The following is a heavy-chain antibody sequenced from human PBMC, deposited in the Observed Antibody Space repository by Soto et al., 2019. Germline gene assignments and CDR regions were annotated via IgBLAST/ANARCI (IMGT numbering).Heavy chain of an antibody. CDR3: ARQEGAAFYYDGMDV. CDR2: INSDGSIT. J-gene: IGHJ6*02. Sequence: EVQLVESGGGLVQPGGSLRLSCAAPGFTFSSYWMHWVRQAPGKGLVWVSRINSDGSITSYADSVKGRFTISRDNAKNTLYLHMNSLRAEDTAVYYCARQEGAAFYYDGMDVWGQGTTVTVSS. V-gene: IGHV3-74*01. CDR1: GFTFSSYW.